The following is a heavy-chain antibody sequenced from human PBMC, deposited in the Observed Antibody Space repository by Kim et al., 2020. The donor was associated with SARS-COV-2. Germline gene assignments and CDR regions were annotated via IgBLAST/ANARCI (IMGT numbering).Heavy chain of an antibody. D-gene: IGHD1-26*01. CDR2: IKSKTDGGTT. Sequence: GGSLRLSCAASGFTFSNAWMSWVRQAPGKGLEWVGRIKSKTDGGTTDYATPVKGRFTISRDDAENTLYLQMNSLKTEDTAVYYCTAYRVVGATNSDYWGQGTLVTVSS. CDR1: GFTFSNAW. J-gene: IGHJ4*02. CDR3: TAYRVVGATNSDY. V-gene: IGHV3-15*01.